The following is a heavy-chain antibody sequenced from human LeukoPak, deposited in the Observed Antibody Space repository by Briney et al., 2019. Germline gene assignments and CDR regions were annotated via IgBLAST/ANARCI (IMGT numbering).Heavy chain of an antibody. CDR3: ARAAYNSGPDY. J-gene: IGHJ4*02. D-gene: IGHD6-19*01. CDR1: GFTFRSHA. Sequence: GGSLRLSCAASGFTFRSHAMSWVRRAPGRGLEWVSAIRGDGATMFYADSVKGRFTISRDNAKNTLYLQMNSLRADDTAVYYCARAAYNSGPDYWGQGTLVTVSS. V-gene: IGHV3-23*01. CDR2: IRGDGATM.